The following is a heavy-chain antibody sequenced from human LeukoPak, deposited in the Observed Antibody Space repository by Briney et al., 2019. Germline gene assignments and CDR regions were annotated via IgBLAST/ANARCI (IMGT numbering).Heavy chain of an antibody. CDR2: INQDGRQK. J-gene: IGHJ4*02. V-gene: IGHV3-7*01. Sequence: GGSLRLSCAASRFSFSSYWMAWVRQAPGKGLEWVANINQDGRQKYYVDSVKGRFTISRDNSRNSLYLQMNSLRAEETALYYCVRDVPVAAFDFFDYWGQGTLVTVSS. CDR1: RFSFSSYW. D-gene: IGHD2-15*01. CDR3: VRDVPVAAFDFFDY.